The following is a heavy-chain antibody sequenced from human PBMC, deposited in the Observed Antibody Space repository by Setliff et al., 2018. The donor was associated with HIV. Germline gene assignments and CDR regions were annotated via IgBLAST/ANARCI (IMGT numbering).Heavy chain of an antibody. J-gene: IGHJ3*02. CDR1: GFTFSSYS. D-gene: IGHD3-22*01. V-gene: IGHV3-21*01. Sequence: SCAASGFTFSSYSMNWVRQAPGKGLEWVSSISPSSSYIHYADSVKGRFTTSRDNAKNSLYLQVNSLRAEDTAVYYCARQGPSRGSGYYPPDDAFDIWGQGTMVTVSS. CDR2: ISPSSSYI. CDR3: ARQGPSRGSGYYPPDDAFDI.